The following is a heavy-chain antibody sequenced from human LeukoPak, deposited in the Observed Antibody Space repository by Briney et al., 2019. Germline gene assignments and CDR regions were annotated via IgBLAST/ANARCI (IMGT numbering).Heavy chain of an antibody. Sequence: ASVKVSCKASGYTFTSYGISWVRQAPGQGLEWMGWISAYNGNTNYAQKLQGRVTMTTDTSTSTAYVELRSLRSDDTAVYYCASGQGSGWFMDYWGQGTLVTLSS. J-gene: IGHJ4*02. D-gene: IGHD6-19*01. CDR3: ASGQGSGWFMDY. CDR2: ISAYNGNT. CDR1: GYTFTSYG. V-gene: IGHV1-18*01.